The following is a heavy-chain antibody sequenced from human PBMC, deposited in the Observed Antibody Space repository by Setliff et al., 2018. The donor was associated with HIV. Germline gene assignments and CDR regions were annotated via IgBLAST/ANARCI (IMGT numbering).Heavy chain of an antibody. J-gene: IGHJ6*04. V-gene: IGHV1-69*13. Sequence: SVKVSCKASGGTFGASGINWVRQAPGQGFKWMGTIILAFNVIKYAQKFQGRVTITADESARTAFMEMRSLRSDDTAIYYCASGIRGLIRTDYYYEMEVWGKGTTVTVSS. CDR3: ASGIRGLIRTDYYYEMEV. D-gene: IGHD3-10*01. CDR2: IILAFNVI. CDR1: GGTFGASG.